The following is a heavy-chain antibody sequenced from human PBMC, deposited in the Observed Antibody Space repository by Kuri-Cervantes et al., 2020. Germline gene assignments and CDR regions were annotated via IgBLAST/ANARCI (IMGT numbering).Heavy chain of an antibody. D-gene: IGHD1-14*01. V-gene: IGHV1-46*01. Sequence: ASVKVSCKASGYTFTSYYMHWVRQAPGQGLEWTGIINPSGGSTSYAQKFQGRVTMTRDTSTSTVYMELSSLRSEDTAVYYCAREVFPTGGYYYGMDVWGQGTTVTVSS. CDR2: INPSGGST. J-gene: IGHJ6*02. CDR3: AREVFPTGGYYYGMDV. CDR1: GYTFTSYY.